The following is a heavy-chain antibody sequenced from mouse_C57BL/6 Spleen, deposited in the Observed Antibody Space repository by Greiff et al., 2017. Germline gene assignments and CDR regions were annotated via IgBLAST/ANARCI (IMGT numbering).Heavy chain of an antibody. CDR1: GFTFSDYG. J-gene: IGHJ2*01. V-gene: IGHV5-17*01. Sequence: EVKLMESGGGLVKPGGSLKLSCAASGFTFSDYGMHWVRQAPEQGLEWVAYISSGSSNIYYADTVKGRFTITRDNAKNTLFLQMTSLRSEDTAMYYCARLWDYWGQGTTLSVSS. CDR2: ISSGSSNI. CDR3: ARLWDY. D-gene: IGHD6-1*01.